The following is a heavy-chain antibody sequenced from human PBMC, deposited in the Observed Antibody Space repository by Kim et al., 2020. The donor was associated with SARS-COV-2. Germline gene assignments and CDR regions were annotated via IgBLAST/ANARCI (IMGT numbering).Heavy chain of an antibody. J-gene: IGHJ4*02. Sequence: GGSLRLSCAASGFTFSSYSMNWVRQAPGKGLEWVSYISSSSSTIYYADSVKGRFTISRDNAKNSLYLQMNSLRDEDTAVYYCARDSRPSIAAAGVIKFDYWGQGTLVTVSS. D-gene: IGHD6-13*01. CDR2: ISSSSSTI. CDR3: ARDSRPSIAAAGVIKFDY. V-gene: IGHV3-48*02. CDR1: GFTFSSYS.